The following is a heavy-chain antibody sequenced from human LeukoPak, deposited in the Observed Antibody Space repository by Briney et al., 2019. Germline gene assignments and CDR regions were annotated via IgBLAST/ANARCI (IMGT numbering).Heavy chain of an antibody. CDR3: ARDYSYDSFFDY. D-gene: IGHD3-22*01. Sequence: GGSLRLSCGASGFIFRNYAMSWVRQAPGEGLEWVSGISDNGGGRYYADSVKGRFTISRDNSKNMLYLQMNSLRAEDTAVYYCARDYSYDSFFDYWGQGTLVTVSS. CDR1: GFIFRNYA. J-gene: IGHJ4*02. V-gene: IGHV3-23*01. CDR2: ISDNGGGR.